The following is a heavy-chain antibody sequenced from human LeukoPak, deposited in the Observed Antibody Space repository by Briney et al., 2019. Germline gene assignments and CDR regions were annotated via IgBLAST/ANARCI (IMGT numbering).Heavy chain of an antibody. J-gene: IGHJ6*04. CDR3: ARGGPAYYDILTGYYPYGMDV. CDR2: ISSSGSTI. CDR1: GFTLSSYE. D-gene: IGHD3-9*01. Sequence: GGSLRLSCAASGFTLSSYEMNWVREAPGKGLEWVSYISSSGSTIYYADSAKGRFTISRDNAKNSLYLQMNSLRAEDTAVYYCARGGPAYYDILTGYYPYGMDVWGKGTTVTVSS. V-gene: IGHV3-48*03.